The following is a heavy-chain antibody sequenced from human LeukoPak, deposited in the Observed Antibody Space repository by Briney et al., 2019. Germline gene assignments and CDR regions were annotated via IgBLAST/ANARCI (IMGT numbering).Heavy chain of an antibody. CDR2: IIPILGIA. D-gene: IGHD3-22*01. Sequence: SVKVSCEASGGTFSSYAISWVRQAPGQGLEWMGRIIPILGIANYAQKFQGRVTITADKSTSTAYMELSSLRSEDTAVYYCARAGPYYYDSSGYYNGAFDIWGQGTMVTVSS. J-gene: IGHJ3*02. CDR3: ARAGPYYYDSSGYYNGAFDI. CDR1: GGTFSSYA. V-gene: IGHV1-69*04.